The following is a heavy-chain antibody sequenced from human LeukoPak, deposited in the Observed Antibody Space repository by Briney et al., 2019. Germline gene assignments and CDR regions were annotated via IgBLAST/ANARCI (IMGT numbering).Heavy chain of an antibody. CDR3: ARGGTIEAYDFWSGYSFDY. J-gene: IGHJ4*02. Sequence: GSSVKVSCKASGGTFSSYAISWVRQAPGQGLEWMGGIIPIFGTANYAQKFQGRVTIPADESTSTAYMELSSLRSEDTAVYYCARGGTIEAYDFWSGYSFDYWGQGTLVTVSS. CDR1: GGTFSSYA. V-gene: IGHV1-69*01. D-gene: IGHD3-3*01. CDR2: IIPIFGTA.